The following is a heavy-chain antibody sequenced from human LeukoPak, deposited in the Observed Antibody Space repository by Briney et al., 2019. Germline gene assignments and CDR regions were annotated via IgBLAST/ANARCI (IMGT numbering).Heavy chain of an antibody. CDR1: GFTFRTAW. J-gene: IGHJ3*02. CDR3: AKPRDSIVGTTTPTRLATLDI. CDR2: ISTGGGST. V-gene: IGHV3-23*01. Sequence: AGGSLRLSCTASGFTFRTAWMSWVRQAPGKGLEWVSAISTGGGSTYYADSVKGRFTISRDNPNNTLYLQMNNLRAEDTAVYYCAKPRDSIVGTTTPTRLATLDIWGQGTMVTVSS. D-gene: IGHD1-26*01.